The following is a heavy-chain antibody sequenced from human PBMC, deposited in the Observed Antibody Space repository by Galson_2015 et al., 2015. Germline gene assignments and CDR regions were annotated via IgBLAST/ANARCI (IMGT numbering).Heavy chain of an antibody. D-gene: IGHD6-13*01. J-gene: IGHJ6*02. CDR1: GYTFTSYD. Sequence: SVKVSCKASGYTFTSYDINWVRQVPGQGPEWMGWMNPNTGNTGYAQSFQGRVTLTRDTSINTAYMELSSLTPEDTAVYYCARLFTELVTMFTDYYGLDVWGQGTTVTVS. V-gene: IGHV1-8*01. CDR2: MNPNTGNT. CDR3: ARLFTELVTMFTDYYGLDV.